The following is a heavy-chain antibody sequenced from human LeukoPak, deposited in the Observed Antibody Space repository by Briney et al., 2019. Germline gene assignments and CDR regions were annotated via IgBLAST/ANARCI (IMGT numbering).Heavy chain of an antibody. CDR1: GFTFSNYT. J-gene: IGHJ4*02. CDR2: ISDSGGST. V-gene: IGHV3-23*01. CDR3: ARYRAAGTGRFFDY. D-gene: IGHD6-13*01. Sequence: GGSLRLSCAASGFTFSNYTMNWVRQAPGKGLEWVSTISDSGGSTYYADSVKGRFTISRDNSKNTLYLQMNSLRAEDTAVYYCARYRAAGTGRFFDYWGQGTLVTVSS.